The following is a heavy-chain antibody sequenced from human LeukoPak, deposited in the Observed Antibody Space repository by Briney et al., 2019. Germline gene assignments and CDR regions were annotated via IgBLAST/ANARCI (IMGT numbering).Heavy chain of an antibody. CDR3: ARDRDYYDSSGYYYYDY. J-gene: IGHJ4*02. CDR2: INPNSGGT. D-gene: IGHD3-22*01. Sequence: ASVKVSCKASGYTFTGYYMHWVRQAPGQGLEWMGWINPNSGGTNYAQKFQGRVTMTRDTSISTAYMELSRLRSDDTAVYYCARDRDYYDSSGYYYYDYWGQGTLVTVSS. CDR1: GYTFTGYY. V-gene: IGHV1-2*02.